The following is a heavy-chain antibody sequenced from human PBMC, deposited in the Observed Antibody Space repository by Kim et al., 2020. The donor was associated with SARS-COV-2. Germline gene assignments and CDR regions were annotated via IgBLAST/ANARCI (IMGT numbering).Heavy chain of an antibody. CDR1: GFTFGDYA. CDR3: TRGRITMIVVVTPDDY. J-gene: IGHJ4*02. V-gene: IGHV3-49*03. CDR2: IRSKAYGGTT. D-gene: IGHD3-22*01. Sequence: GGSLRLSCTASGFTFGDYAMSWFRQAPGKGLEWVGFIRSKAYGGTTEYAASVKGRFTISRDDSKSIAYLQMNSLKTEDTAVYYCTRGRITMIVVVTPDDYWGQGTLVTVSS.